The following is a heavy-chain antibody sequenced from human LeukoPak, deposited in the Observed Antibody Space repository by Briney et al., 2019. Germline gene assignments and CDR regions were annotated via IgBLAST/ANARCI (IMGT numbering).Heavy chain of an antibody. CDR2: SNPEDVET. J-gene: IGHJ4*02. CDR3: ATEIVGYGDVHYFDS. D-gene: IGHD4-17*01. Sequence: ASVKVSCKVSGYTXTEISMHWVRQAPGQGLEWMGGSNPEDVETIYARSFQGRLTVTEDTSTDTAYMELSSLRAEDTAMYYCATEIVGYGDVHYFDSWGQGTLVTVSS. V-gene: IGHV1-24*01. CDR1: GYTXTEIS.